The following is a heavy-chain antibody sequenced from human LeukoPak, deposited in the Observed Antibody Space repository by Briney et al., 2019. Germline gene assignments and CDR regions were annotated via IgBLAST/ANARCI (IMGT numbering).Heavy chain of an antibody. J-gene: IGHJ4*02. CDR1: GYTFTTYY. CDR3: ASYGSGTYYFDY. CDR2: INPSGGST. D-gene: IGHD3-10*01. Sequence: ASVTVSFKASGYTFTTYYIHWVRQAPGQGLEWMGLINPSGGSTSYAQKFQGRVTITRDTSTSTVYMELSSLRSEDTAVYYCASYGSGTYYFDYWGEGTLVTVSS. V-gene: IGHV1-46*01.